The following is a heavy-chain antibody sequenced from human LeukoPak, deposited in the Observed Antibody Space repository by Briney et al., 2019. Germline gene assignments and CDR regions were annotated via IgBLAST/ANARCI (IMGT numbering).Heavy chain of an antibody. CDR1: GGTFSSYA. Sequence: GASVKVSCKASGGTFSSYAISWVRQARGQGLEWMGRIIPILGIANYAQKFQGRVTITADKSRSTAYMELSSMRSEDTAVYYWAGAAIGGATTRFDYWGQGTLVTVSS. CDR3: AGAAIGGATTRFDY. V-gene: IGHV1-69*04. CDR2: IIPILGIA. D-gene: IGHD1-26*01. J-gene: IGHJ4*02.